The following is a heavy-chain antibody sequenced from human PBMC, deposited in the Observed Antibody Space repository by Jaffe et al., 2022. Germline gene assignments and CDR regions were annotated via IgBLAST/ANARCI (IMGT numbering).Heavy chain of an antibody. CDR2: ISWDGGST. J-gene: IGHJ4*02. Sequence: EVQLVESGGVVVQPGGSLRLSCAASGFTFDDYAMHWVRQAPGKGLEWVSLISWDGGSTYYADSVKGRFTISRDNSKNSLYLQMNSLRAEDTALYYCAKSLIAAAGRGFDYWGQGTLVTVSS. CDR1: GFTFDDYA. V-gene: IGHV3-43D*04. D-gene: IGHD6-13*01. CDR3: AKSLIAAAGRGFDY.